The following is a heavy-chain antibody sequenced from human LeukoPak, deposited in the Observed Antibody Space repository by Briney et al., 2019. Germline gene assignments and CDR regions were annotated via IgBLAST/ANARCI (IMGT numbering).Heavy chain of an antibody. CDR3: ARDFLSDCRGGSCYSAVDY. Sequence: GGSLRLSCAASGFTFSSYSMNWVRQAPGKGLEWVSSISSSSSYIYYADSVKGRFTISRDNAKNSLYLQMNSLRAEDTAVYYCARDFLSDCRGGSCYSAVDYWGQGTLVTVSS. CDR2: ISSSSSYI. V-gene: IGHV3-21*01. J-gene: IGHJ4*02. D-gene: IGHD2-15*01. CDR1: GFTFSSYS.